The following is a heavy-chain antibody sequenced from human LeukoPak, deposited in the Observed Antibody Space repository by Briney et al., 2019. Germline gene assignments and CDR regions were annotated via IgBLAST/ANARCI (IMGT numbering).Heavy chain of an antibody. J-gene: IGHJ4*02. CDR1: GGTFSNYA. CDR3: ARDLGDSFDY. CDR2: IIPIFGTA. D-gene: IGHD3-10*01. V-gene: IGHV1-69*01. Sequence: SVKVSCKASGGTFSNYAIRWVGQAPGQGLEWMGGIIPIFGTASYAQKFQGRVTITADESTSTAYMELSSLRSEDTAVYYCARDLGDSFDYWGQGTLVTVSS.